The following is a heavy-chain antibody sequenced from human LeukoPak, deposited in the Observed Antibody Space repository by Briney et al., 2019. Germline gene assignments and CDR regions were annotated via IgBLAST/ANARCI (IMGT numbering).Heavy chain of an antibody. CDR3: ARLAGTAAAGPEDWFDP. V-gene: IGHV1-2*02. D-gene: IGHD6-13*01. J-gene: IGHJ5*02. CDR2: INPNSGGT. Sequence: ASVKVSCKASGYTFTGYYMHWVRQAPGQGLEWMGWINPNSGGTNYAQKLQGRVTMTTDTSTSTAYMELGSLRSDDTAVYYCARLAGTAAAGPEDWFDPWGQGTLVTVSS. CDR1: GYTFTGYY.